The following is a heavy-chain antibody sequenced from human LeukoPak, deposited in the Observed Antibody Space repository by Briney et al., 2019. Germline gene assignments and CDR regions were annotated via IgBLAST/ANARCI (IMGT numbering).Heavy chain of an antibody. D-gene: IGHD5-12*01. J-gene: IGHJ4*02. CDR3: ARVRDSGYDENDY. CDR1: VYPFISYP. V-gene: IGHV1-18*04. Sequence: GASVKVSCTASVYPFISYPITWVRQVPGQGLEWMGWISNYNGNTKSARKFQGRVTMTTDTSTNTAYMELRSLTSDDTAMYYCARVRDSGYDENDYWGQGTLVTVSS. CDR2: ISNYNGNT.